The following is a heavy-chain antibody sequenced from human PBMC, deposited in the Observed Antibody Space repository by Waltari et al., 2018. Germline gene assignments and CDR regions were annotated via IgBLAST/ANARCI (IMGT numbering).Heavy chain of an antibody. CDR2: ISSRDDII. CDR3: ARVREQNNDFWNGYSFYFDH. J-gene: IGHJ4*02. Sequence: QVQLVESGGGLVNPGGSLRLSCAASGFSFSDSFITWIRQAPGKGLEWVAYISSRDDIIYHADSVRGRFTISRDSAKNSLFLQMKGLRAEDTAVYYCARVREQNNDFWNGYSFYFDHWGQGALVTVSS. D-gene: IGHD3-3*01. CDR1: GFSFSDSF. V-gene: IGHV3-11*01.